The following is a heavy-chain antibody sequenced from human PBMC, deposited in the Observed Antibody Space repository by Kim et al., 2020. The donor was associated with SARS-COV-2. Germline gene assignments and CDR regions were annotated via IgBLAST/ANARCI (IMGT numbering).Heavy chain of an antibody. Sequence: GGSLRLSCAASGFTFSSYGMHWVRQAPGKGLEWVAVISYDGSNKYYADSVKGRFTISRDNSKNTLYLQMNSLRAEDTAVYYCASPLTAEYFQHWGQGTLVTVSS. V-gene: IGHV3-30*03. CDR3: ASPLTAEYFQH. CDR1: GFTFSSYG. CDR2: ISYDGSNK. J-gene: IGHJ1*01. D-gene: IGHD7-27*01.